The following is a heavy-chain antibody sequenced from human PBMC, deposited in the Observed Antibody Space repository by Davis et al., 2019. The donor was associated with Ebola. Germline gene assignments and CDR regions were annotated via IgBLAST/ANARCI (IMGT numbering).Heavy chain of an antibody. Sequence: ASVKVSCKASGYTYTGYDINWVRQATGQGLEWMGWMNPNSGNTGYAQKFQGRVTMTRENSMSTAYMELRSLRSEDTAVYFCARGGVAYSDLDYWGQGTLVAVSS. J-gene: IGHJ4*02. CDR3: ARGGVAYSDLDY. CDR2: MNPNSGNT. D-gene: IGHD2-21*01. CDR1: GYTYTGYD. V-gene: IGHV1-8*01.